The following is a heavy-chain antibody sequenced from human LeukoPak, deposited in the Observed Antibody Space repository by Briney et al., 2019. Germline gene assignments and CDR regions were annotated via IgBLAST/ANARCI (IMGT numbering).Heavy chain of an antibody. CDR2: ISWNSGSI. V-gene: IGHV3-9*01. J-gene: IGHJ5*02. D-gene: IGHD5-18*01. CDR1: GFIFNNYA. Sequence: GGSLRLSCAGTGFIFNNYAMHWVRQPPGKGLEWVSGISWNSGSIDYADSVKGRFTISRDNAKNSLYLQMNSLRAEDTAVYYCARGRLDTAMVPYINWFDPWGQGTLVTVSS. CDR3: ARGRLDTAMVPYINWFDP.